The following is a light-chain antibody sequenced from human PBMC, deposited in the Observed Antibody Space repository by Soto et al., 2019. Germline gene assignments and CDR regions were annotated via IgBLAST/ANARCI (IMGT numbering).Light chain of an antibody. Sequence: DIQMTQSPSSLSASVGDRVTITCRTSQDIINYLAWYQQKPGKVPKLLIYAASTLQSGVPSRFSGGGSGTDFSLPISSLQPEDVATYYCQKYNSAPHPCGGGTKVEIQ. V-gene: IGKV1-27*01. CDR3: QKYNSAPHP. CDR1: QDIINY. CDR2: AAS. J-gene: IGKJ4*01.